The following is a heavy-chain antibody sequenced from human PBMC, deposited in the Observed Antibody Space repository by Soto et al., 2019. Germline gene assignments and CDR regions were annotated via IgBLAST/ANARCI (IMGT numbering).Heavy chain of an antibody. V-gene: IGHV1-18*01. CDR1: GYIFVNYG. CDR2: ISPYSGNT. CDR3: AMVDNYVTPTPEDV. J-gene: IGHJ6*02. D-gene: IGHD3-16*01. Sequence: QVQLVQSGDEVRKPGSSVKVSCKASGYIFVNYGIAWVRQAPGQGLEWMGWISPYSGNTRYGSKVQGRLTMATDTSTSTADLDLGSLTSDDTAVYYCAMVDNYVTPTPEDVCGQGTTDTVSS.